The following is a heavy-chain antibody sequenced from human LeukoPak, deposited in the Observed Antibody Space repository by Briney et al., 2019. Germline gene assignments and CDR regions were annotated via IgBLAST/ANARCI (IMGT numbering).Heavy chain of an antibody. CDR2: IYTSGST. V-gene: IGHV4-4*07. CDR1: GGSISSYY. J-gene: IGHJ4*02. CDR3: ARIAPTYLATVTTWYFDY. D-gene: IGHD4-17*01. Sequence: SDTLSLTCTVSGGSISSYYWSWIRQPAGKGLEWIGRIYTSGSTNYNPSLKSRVTMSVDTSKNQFSLKLSSVTAADTAVYYCARIAPTYLATVTTWYFDYWGQGTLVTVSS.